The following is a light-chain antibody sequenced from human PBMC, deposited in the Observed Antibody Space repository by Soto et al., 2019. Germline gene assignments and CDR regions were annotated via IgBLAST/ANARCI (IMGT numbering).Light chain of an antibody. CDR2: AAS. J-gene: IGKJ2*01. Sequence: DHQMTQSPSSLSASVGDGVTITCRANQTITRYLNWYQQKPGTAPKLLIYAASSLQEGVPSRFRGSGSGTDFTLTISNLQPEDFAAYSCQQSFSFPVTFGQGIKLEIK. V-gene: IGKV1-39*01. CDR1: QTITRY. CDR3: QQSFSFPVT.